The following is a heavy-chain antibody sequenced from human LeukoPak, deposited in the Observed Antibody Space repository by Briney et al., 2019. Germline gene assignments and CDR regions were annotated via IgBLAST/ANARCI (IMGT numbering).Heavy chain of an antibody. CDR2: ISSSSSYI. Sequence: GGSLRLSCEASEFTFSHYAMHWVRQVPGEGLEWVSSISSSSSYIYYADSVKGRFTISRDNAKNSLYLQMNSLRAEDTAVYYCARVGDSSSWPIDYWGQGTLVTVSS. D-gene: IGHD6-13*01. CDR3: ARVGDSSSWPIDY. V-gene: IGHV3-21*01. CDR1: EFTFSHYA. J-gene: IGHJ4*02.